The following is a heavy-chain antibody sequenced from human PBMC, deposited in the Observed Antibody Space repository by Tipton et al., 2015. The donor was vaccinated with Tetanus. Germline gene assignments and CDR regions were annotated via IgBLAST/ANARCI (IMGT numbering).Heavy chain of an antibody. V-gene: IGHV3-9*03. CDR3: ARDRDGGWSFDY. Sequence: QLVQSGGGMVQPGRSLRLSCAASGFTFDDYAMHWVRQAPGKGLEWVSSISWNRGNTEYADSVKGRFTITRDNSKNTLYLQMDSLRGEDMAVYYCARDRDGGWSFDYWGQGTLVTVSS. J-gene: IGHJ4*02. CDR1: GFTFDDYA. CDR2: ISWNRGNT. D-gene: IGHD6-19*01.